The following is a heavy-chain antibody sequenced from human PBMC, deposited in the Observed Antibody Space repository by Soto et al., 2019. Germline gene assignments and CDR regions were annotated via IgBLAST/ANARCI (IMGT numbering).Heavy chain of an antibody. CDR1: GYTFTSYY. Sequence: SSVQVSCKASGYTFTSYYMHWVRQAPGQGLEWMGIINPSGGSTSYAQKFQGRVTMTRDTSTSTVYMELSSLRSEDTAVYYCARDGVVGTYCRGASCSPYYYYR. V-gene: IGHV1-46*01. D-gene: IGHD2-15*01. CDR3: ARDGVVGTYCRGASCSPYYYYR. J-gene: IGHJ6*01. CDR2: INPSGGST.